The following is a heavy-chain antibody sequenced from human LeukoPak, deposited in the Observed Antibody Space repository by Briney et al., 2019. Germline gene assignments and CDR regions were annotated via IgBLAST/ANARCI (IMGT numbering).Heavy chain of an antibody. CDR2: IYYTGNT. D-gene: IGHD6-6*01. V-gene: IGHV4-59*01. CDR1: GGSISSYY. CDR3: ARDRPWRADY. Sequence: PSETLSLTCTVSGGSISSYYWSWIRQPPGKGLEWIGYIYYTGNTSYNPSLKSRVTMSVDTSKNQFSLKLSSVTAADTAVYYCARDRPWRADYWGQGTLVTVSS. J-gene: IGHJ4*02.